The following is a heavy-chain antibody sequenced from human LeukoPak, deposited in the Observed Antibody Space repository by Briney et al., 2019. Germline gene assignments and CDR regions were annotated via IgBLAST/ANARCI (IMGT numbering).Heavy chain of an antibody. J-gene: IGHJ6*02. D-gene: IGHD3-16*02. Sequence: KPSETLSLTCTVSGGSISSYNWSWIRQPAGTGLEWIGRIYTSGSTSYNPSLKSRVTMSVDTSKNQFSLTLSPVTAAATAVDYCARGEITFGGVICPRYGMDVWGQGTTVTVSS. CDR2: IYTSGST. V-gene: IGHV4-4*07. CDR1: GGSISSYN. CDR3: ARGEITFGGVICPRYGMDV.